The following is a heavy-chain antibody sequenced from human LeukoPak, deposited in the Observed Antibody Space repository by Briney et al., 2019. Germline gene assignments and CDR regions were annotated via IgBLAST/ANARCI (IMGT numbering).Heavy chain of an antibody. CDR2: ISWSGGAT. CDR1: GFTFGDYA. V-gene: IGHV3-43*02. Sequence: GGSLRLSCTASGFTFGDYAMSWVRQAPGKGLEWVSFISWSGGATYYADSVKGRFTISRVNSKNSLYLQMDSLSSEDTALYFCAKARSTNYYYGMDVWGQGTSVTVSS. CDR3: AKARSTNYYYGMDV. D-gene: IGHD2-2*01. J-gene: IGHJ6*02.